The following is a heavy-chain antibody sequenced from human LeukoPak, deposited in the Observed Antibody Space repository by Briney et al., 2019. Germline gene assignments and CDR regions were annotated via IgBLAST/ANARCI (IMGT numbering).Heavy chain of an antibody. CDR1: GFTFDDYA. J-gene: IGHJ3*02. CDR2: MSWNSGSI. Sequence: GGSLRLSCAASGFTFDDYAMHWVRQAPGKGLEWVSGMSWNSGSIGYADSVKGRFTISRDNAKNSLYLQMNSLRAEDMALYYCAKSRGHSSSWYLDAFDIWGQGTMVTVSS. V-gene: IGHV3-9*03. D-gene: IGHD6-13*01. CDR3: AKSRGHSSSWYLDAFDI.